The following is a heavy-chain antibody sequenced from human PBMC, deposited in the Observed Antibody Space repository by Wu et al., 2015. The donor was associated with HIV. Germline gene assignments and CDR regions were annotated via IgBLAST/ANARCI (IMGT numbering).Heavy chain of an antibody. V-gene: IGHV1-69*12. Sequence: QVQLVQSGPGVKKPGSSVKVSCKASGGPFRTYAFNWVRQAPGQGLEWMGGILPIFDTPNYAQKFQGRVTITADESTSTAYMELSSLRSEDTAVYYCARGVYKGGVVVVAATPWYFDLWGRGTLVTVSS. D-gene: IGHD2-15*01. CDR2: ILPIFDTP. CDR3: ARGVYKGGVVVVAATPWYFDL. CDR1: GGPFRTYA. J-gene: IGHJ2*01.